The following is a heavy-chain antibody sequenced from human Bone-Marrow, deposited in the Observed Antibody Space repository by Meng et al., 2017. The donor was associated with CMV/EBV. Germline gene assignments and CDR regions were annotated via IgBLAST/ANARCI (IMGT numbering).Heavy chain of an antibody. D-gene: IGHD2-2*01. V-gene: IGHV3-30*02. CDR2: IRYDGSNK. Sequence: GESLKISCAASGFTFSSYGMHWVRQAPGKGLEWVTFIRYDGSNKYYADSVKGRFTISRDNSKNTLYLEMNSLRAEDTAVYYCAKDKYGSSSSCDRWGQGTLVTVSS. CDR1: GFTFSSYG. J-gene: IGHJ4*02. CDR3: AKDKYGSSSSCDR.